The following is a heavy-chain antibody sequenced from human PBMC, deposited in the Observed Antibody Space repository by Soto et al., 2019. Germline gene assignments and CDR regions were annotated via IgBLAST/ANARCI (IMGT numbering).Heavy chain of an antibody. D-gene: IGHD5-12*01. J-gene: IGHJ6*02. V-gene: IGHV1-18*01. CDR2: ISSYNGDT. CDR1: GYTFTRSG. Sequence: QVQLVQSGAEVKKPGASLKVSCKASGYTFTRSGISWVRQAPGQGPEWMGWISSYNGDTNYAQTFQGRVTMTTDTSTRTAYMELRSRRSDDTAVYYCAREGVAPYYYYGMDVWGQGTPVTVSS. CDR3: AREGVAPYYYYGMDV.